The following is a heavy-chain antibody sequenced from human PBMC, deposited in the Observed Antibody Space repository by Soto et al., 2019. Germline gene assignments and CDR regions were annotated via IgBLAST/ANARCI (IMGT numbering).Heavy chain of an antibody. D-gene: IGHD2-2*01. CDR3: ARRPLGYCTRTSCYTDY. Sequence: GGSLRLSCAASGFIFITYSMNWVRQAPGKGLEWVAYIDSSSNYIYYSDSVKGRFTISRDNAKNSLYLQLNSLRAEDTAVYYCARRPLGYCTRTSCYTDYWGQGTLVTVSS. J-gene: IGHJ4*02. V-gene: IGHV3-21*01. CDR2: IDSSSNYI. CDR1: GFIFITYS.